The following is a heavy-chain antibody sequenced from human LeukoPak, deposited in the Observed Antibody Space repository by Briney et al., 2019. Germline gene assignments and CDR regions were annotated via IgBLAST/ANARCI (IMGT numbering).Heavy chain of an antibody. J-gene: IGHJ6*02. CDR1: GYTFTSYY. CDR3: ARAVLYCSGGSCYYYYGMDV. CDR2: INPSGGST. V-gene: IGHV1-46*01. D-gene: IGHD2-15*01. Sequence: ASVKVSCKASGYTFTSYYMHWVRQAPGQGLEWMGIINPSGGSTSYAQKFQGRVTMTRDTSTSTVYMELSSLRSEDTAVYYCARAVLYCSGGSCYYYYGMDVWGQGTTVTVSS.